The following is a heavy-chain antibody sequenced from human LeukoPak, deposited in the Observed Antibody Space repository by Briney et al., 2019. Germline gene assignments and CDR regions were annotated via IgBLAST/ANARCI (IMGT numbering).Heavy chain of an antibody. CDR3: ARLTSDVRGVIMDY. D-gene: IGHD3-10*01. CDR1: GGSISSGSYY. V-gene: IGHV4-61*02. CDR2: IYTSGST. Sequence: PSETLSLTCTVSGGSISSGSYYWSWIRQPAGKGLEWIGRIYTSGSTNYNPSLKSRVTISVDTSKNQFSLKLSSVTAADTAVYYCARLTSDVRGVIMDYWGQGTLVTVSS. J-gene: IGHJ4*02.